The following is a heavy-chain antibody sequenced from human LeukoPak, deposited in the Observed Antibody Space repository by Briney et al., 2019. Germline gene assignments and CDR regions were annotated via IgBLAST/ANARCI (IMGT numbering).Heavy chain of an antibody. Sequence: PGGSLRLSCAASGFTFSSYAMHWVRQAPGKGLEWVAVISYDESNKYYADSVKGRFTISRDNSKNTLYLQMNSLRAEDTAVYYCARDWSNVVTAIWGQGTLVTVSS. CDR3: ARDWSNVVTAI. D-gene: IGHD3-22*01. CDR1: GFTFSSYA. CDR2: ISYDESNK. V-gene: IGHV3-30-3*01. J-gene: IGHJ4*02.